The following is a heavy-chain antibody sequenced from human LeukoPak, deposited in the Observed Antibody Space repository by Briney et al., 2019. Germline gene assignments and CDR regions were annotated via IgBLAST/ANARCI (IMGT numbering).Heavy chain of an antibody. CDR2: ISSGGRAI. D-gene: IGHD1/OR15-1a*01. CDR1: GFTLSGYE. CDR3: ARDPGGRRTVHFDY. Sequence: GGSLRLSCAASGFTLSGYEMNWGRQAPGGGLEEVSYISSGGRAIYYADSVKGRFTISRDNAKNSLYLQMNSLRAEDTAVHYCARDPGGRRTVHFDYWGQGTLVTVSS. V-gene: IGHV3-48*03. J-gene: IGHJ4*02.